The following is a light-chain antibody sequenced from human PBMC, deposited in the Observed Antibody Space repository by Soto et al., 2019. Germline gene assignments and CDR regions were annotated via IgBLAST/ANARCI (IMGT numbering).Light chain of an antibody. Sequence: DIVMTQSPDSLAVSLGERATLNCKSSQSVLYSANNKNYLAWYQQKPGQPPKLLIYWASTRESGVPDRFSGSGSGTDFTLTISSLQAEDVAVYFCQQYYTTPRTFGQGTKVEIE. J-gene: IGKJ1*01. V-gene: IGKV4-1*01. CDR2: WAS. CDR3: QQYYTTPRT. CDR1: QSVLYSANNKNY.